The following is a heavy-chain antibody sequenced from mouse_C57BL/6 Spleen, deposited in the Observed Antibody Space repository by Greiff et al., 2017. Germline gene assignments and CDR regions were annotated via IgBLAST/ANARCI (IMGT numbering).Heavy chain of an antibody. CDR1: GYAFSSYW. D-gene: IGHD2-3*01. Sequence: LVESGAELVKPGASVKISCKASGYAFSSYWMNWVKQRPGKGLAWIGQIYPGDGDTNYNGKFKGKATLTADKSSSTAYMQLSSLTSEDSAFYFCARGRDGDFDYGGQGTTLTVSS. J-gene: IGHJ2*01. V-gene: IGHV1-80*01. CDR3: ARGRDGDFDY. CDR2: IYPGDGDT.